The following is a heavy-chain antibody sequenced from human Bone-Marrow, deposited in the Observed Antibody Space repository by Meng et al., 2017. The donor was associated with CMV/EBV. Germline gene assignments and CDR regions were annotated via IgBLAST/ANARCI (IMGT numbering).Heavy chain of an antibody. V-gene: IGHV1-2*02. CDR1: GYAFTGSY. D-gene: IGHD3-16*01. CDR3: ARVRGIGC. Sequence: SCEAPGYAFTGSYSPWVRQAPGQGLEWMGWIKPNNSDTSYGQKFQGRVTMSMDTSISTVYMELSSLRSDDTAFYYCARVRGIGCWGQETLVTVSS. CDR2: IKPNNSDT. J-gene: IGHJ4*02.